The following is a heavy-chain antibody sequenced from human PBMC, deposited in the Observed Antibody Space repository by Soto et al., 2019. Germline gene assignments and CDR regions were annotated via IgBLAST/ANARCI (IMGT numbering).Heavy chain of an antibody. J-gene: IGHJ5*02. D-gene: IGHD2-21*02. CDR2: INAGNGNT. V-gene: IGHV1-3*01. CDR1: GYTFTSYA. CDR3: ARDAFVVVTATVNWFDP. Sequence: ASVKVSCKASGYTFTSYAMHWVRQAPGQRLEWMGWINAGNGNTKYSQKFQGRVTITRDTSASTAYMELSSLRSEDTAVYYCARDAFVVVTATVNWFDPWGRGTLVTVSS.